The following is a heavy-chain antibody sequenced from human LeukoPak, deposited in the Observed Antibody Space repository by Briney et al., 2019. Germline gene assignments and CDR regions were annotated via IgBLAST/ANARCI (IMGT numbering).Heavy chain of an antibody. V-gene: IGHV1-18*01. CDR1: GYTFNSYV. J-gene: IGHJ3*01. CDR3: AMMASVD. D-gene: IGHD5-24*01. CDR2: ISTYNGDG. Sequence: ASVKVSCKASGYTFNSYVIIWVRQAPGQGLEWMGWISTYNGDGNYAQNFQDRVTMTTDTSTSTAYMELSRLRSDDTAVYYCAMMASVDWGQGTMVTVSS.